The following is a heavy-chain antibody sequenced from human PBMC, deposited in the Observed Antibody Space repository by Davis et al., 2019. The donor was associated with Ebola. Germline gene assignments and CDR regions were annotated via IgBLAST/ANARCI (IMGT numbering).Heavy chain of an antibody. CDR3: ARWGDRDSSGYYPSEAFDI. Sequence: GESLKISCAASGFTFSSYDMHWVRQATGKGLEWVSAIGTAGDTYYPGSVKGRFTISRENAKNSLYLQMNSLRAGDTAVYYCARWGDRDSSGYYPSEAFDIWGQGTMVTVSS. CDR2: IGTAGDT. V-gene: IGHV3-13*01. D-gene: IGHD3-22*01. CDR1: GFTFSSYD. J-gene: IGHJ3*02.